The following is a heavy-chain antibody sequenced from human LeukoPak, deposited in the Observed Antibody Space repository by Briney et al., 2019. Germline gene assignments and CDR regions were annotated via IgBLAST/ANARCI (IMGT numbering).Heavy chain of an antibody. V-gene: IGHV1-18*01. CDR1: CYTFSNFV. Sequence: ASVSVSCKTSCYTFSNFVINWVRQAPGQGLEWMAWISGNNDNPNYGQKFQGRFTVTTDSSTGTAYMALRNPRSDDTTVYCCARDGTSTYDYWGQGTLVTVSS. CDR2: ISGNNDNP. D-gene: IGHD2-2*01. J-gene: IGHJ4*02. CDR3: ARDGTSTYDY.